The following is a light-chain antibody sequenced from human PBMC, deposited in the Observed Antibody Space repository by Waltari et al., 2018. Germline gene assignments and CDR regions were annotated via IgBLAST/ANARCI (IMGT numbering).Light chain of an antibody. Sequence: QSALTQPASVSGSPGQSITISCTGTSRDVGGYNYVSWYQQHPGKAPKLMIYEVSNRPSGVSNRFSGSKSGNTASLTISGLQAEDEADYYCSSYTSSSRVFGGGTKLTVL. V-gene: IGLV2-14*01. CDR3: SSYTSSSRV. CDR1: SRDVGGYNY. CDR2: EVS. J-gene: IGLJ3*02.